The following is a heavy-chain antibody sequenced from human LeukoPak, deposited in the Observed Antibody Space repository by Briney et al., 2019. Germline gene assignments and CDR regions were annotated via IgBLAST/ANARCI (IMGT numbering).Heavy chain of an antibody. CDR1: AFSVSSNY. V-gene: IGHV3-53*01. CDR3: ARVASTSPYFYGMDV. Sequence: GGSLRLSCAASAFSVSSNYMSWVRQAPGKGLEWVSVIYSGGSTYYADSVKGRFTISRDKSKNTVYLQMNSLSAEDTAIYYCARVASTSPYFYGMDVWGQGTTVTVSS. J-gene: IGHJ6*02. CDR2: IYSGGST.